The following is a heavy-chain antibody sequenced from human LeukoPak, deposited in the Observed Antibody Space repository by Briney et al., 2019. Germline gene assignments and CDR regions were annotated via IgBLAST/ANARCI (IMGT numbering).Heavy chain of an antibody. CDR3: AREAIGDSDSSCYFDY. J-gene: IGHJ4*02. CDR2: INPNSGGT. V-gene: IGHV1-2*04. D-gene: IGHD1-26*01. Sequence: ASVKVSCKASGYTFTGYYMHWVRQAPGQGLEWMGWINPNSGGTNYAQKFQGWVTMTRDTSISTAYMELGRLRSDDTAVYYCAREAIGDSDSSCYFDYWGQGTLVTVSS. CDR1: GYTFTGYY.